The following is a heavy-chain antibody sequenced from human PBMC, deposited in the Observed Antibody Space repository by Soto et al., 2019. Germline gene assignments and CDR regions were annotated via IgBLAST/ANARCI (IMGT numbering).Heavy chain of an antibody. D-gene: IGHD6-13*01. V-gene: IGHV1-18*01. CDR3: ARDPNPGIAAAAEYFQH. CDR1: GYTFTSYG. Sequence: ASVKVSCKASGYTFTSYGISWVRQAPGQGLEWMGWISAYNGNTNYAQKLQGRVTMTTDTSTSTAYMELRSLRSDDTAVYYCARDPNPGIAAAAEYFQHWGQGTLVTVSS. J-gene: IGHJ1*01. CDR2: ISAYNGNT.